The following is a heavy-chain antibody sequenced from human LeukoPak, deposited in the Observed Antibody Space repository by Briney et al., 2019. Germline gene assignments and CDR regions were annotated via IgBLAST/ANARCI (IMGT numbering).Heavy chain of an antibody. D-gene: IGHD3-3*01. V-gene: IGHV1-46*01. CDR3: AREPPRKDFWSGYLLRAAYGMDV. CDR2: INPSGGST. J-gene: IGHJ6*02. Sequence: GASVKVSCKASGYTFTSYYMHWVRQAPGQGLEWMGIINPSGGSTSYAQKFQGRVTMTRDTSTSTAYMELRSLRSDDTAVYYCAREPPRKDFWSGYLLRAAYGMDVWGQGTTVTVSS. CDR1: GYTFTSYY.